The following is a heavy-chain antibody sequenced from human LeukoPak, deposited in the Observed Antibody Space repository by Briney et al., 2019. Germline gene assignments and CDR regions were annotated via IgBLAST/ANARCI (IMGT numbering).Heavy chain of an antibody. CDR1: GYTLTELS. CDR2: FDPEDGET. D-gene: IGHD3-10*01. J-gene: IGHJ4*02. CDR3: ATVPTSVRGVLLDY. V-gene: IGHV1-24*01. Sequence: ASVKVSCKVSGYTLTELSMHWVRQAPGKGLEWMGGFDPEDGETIYAQKFQGRVTMTEDTSTDTAYMELSSLRSEDTAVYYCATVPTSVRGVLLDYWGQGTLVTVPS.